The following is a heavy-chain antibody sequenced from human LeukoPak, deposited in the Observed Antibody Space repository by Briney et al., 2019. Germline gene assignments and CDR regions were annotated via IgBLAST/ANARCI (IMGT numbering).Heavy chain of an antibody. Sequence: PSETLSLTCTVSGGSISSGSYYWSWIRQPAGKGLEWIGRIYTSGSTKYNPSLKSRVTISVDTSKKQFSLKLSSVTAADTAVYYCARLVGATKRGPPPHRGGRWYFDLWGRGTLVTVSS. CDR2: IYTSGST. V-gene: IGHV4-61*02. J-gene: IGHJ2*01. CDR1: GGSISSGSYY. CDR3: ARLVGATKRGPPPHRGGRWYFDL. D-gene: IGHD1-26*01.